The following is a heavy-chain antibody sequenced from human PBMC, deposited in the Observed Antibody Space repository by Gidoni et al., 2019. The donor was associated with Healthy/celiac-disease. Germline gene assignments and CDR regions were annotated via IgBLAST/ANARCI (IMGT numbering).Heavy chain of an antibody. CDR1: GGSISSGGYY. J-gene: IGHJ4*02. D-gene: IGHD2-2*01. CDR2: IYYSGST. Sequence: QVQLQESGPGLVKPSQTLSLTCAVSGGSISSGGYYWSWIRQHPGKGLEWIGYIYYSGSTYYNPSLKSRVTISVDTSKNQFSLKLSSVTAADTAVYYCARGHCSSTSCYAYFDYWGQGTLVTVSS. V-gene: IGHV4-31*11. CDR3: ARGHCSSTSCYAYFDY.